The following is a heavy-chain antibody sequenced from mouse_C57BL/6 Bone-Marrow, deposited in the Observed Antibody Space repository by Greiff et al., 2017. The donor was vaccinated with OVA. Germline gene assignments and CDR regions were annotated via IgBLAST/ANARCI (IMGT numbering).Heavy chain of an antibody. V-gene: IGHV1-53*01. CDR3: ARGGAAQATDYYAMDY. D-gene: IGHD3-2*02. Sequence: VQLQQPGTELVKPGASVKLSCKASGYTFTSYWMHWVKQRPGQGLEWIGNINPSNGGTNYNEKFKSKATLTVDKSSSTAYMQLSSLTSEDSAVYYCARGGAAQATDYYAMDYWGQGTSVTVSS. CDR2: INPSNGGT. J-gene: IGHJ4*01. CDR1: GYTFTSYW.